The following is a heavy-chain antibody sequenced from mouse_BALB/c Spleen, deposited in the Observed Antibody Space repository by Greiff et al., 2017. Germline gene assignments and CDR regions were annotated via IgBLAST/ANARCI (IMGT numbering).Heavy chain of an antibody. Sequence: EVKLMESGGGLVKPGGSLKLSCAASGFTFSSYAMSWVRQTPEKRLEWVASISSGGSTYYPDSVKGRFTISRDNARNILYLQMSSLRSEDTAMYYCARPMITTGFAYWGQGTLVTVSA. CDR2: ISSGGST. CDR3: ARPMITTGFAY. J-gene: IGHJ3*01. V-gene: IGHV5-6-5*01. CDR1: GFTFSSYA. D-gene: IGHD2-4*01.